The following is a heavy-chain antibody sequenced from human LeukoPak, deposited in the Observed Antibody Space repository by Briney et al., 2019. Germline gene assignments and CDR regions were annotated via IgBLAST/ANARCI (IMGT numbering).Heavy chain of an antibody. V-gene: IGHV1-18*01. J-gene: IGHJ6*03. CDR3: ARRVGATKPYYYYYYMDV. CDR2: ISAYNGNT. Sequence: ASVKVSCKASGGTFSSYAISWVRQAPGQGLEWMGWISAYNGNTNYAQKLQGRVTMTTDTSTSTAYMELRSLRSDDTAVYYCARRVGATKPYYYYYYMDVWGKGTTVTVSS. CDR1: GGTFSSYA. D-gene: IGHD1-26*01.